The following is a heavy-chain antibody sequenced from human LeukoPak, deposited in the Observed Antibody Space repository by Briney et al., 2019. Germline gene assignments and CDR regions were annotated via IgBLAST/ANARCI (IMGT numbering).Heavy chain of an antibody. V-gene: IGHV4-4*07. CDR1: GGSLSDYY. J-gene: IGHJ4*02. CDR3: ARYIAAAGTFDY. CDR2: IYTSGST. D-gene: IGHD6-13*01. Sequence: SETLSLTCTVSGGSLSDYYWSWIRQPAGKGLEWIGRIYTSGSTNYNPSLKSRVTISVDTSKNQFSLKLSSVTAADTAVYYCARYIAAAGTFDYWGQGTLVTVSS.